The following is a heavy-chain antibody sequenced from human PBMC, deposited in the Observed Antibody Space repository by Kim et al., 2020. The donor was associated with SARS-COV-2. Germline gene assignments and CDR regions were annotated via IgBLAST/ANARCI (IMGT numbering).Heavy chain of an antibody. D-gene: IGHD6-13*01. CDR1: GFTFSSYG. J-gene: IGHJ6*02. CDR3: ARMVAAAGIFYYGMDV. CDR2: IWYDGSNK. Sequence: GGSLRLSCAASGFTFSSYGMHWVRRAPGKGLEWVAVIWYDGSNKYYADSVKGRFTISRDNSKNTLYLQMNSLRAEDTAVYYCARMVAAAGIFYYGMDVWGQGTTVTVSS. V-gene: IGHV3-33*01.